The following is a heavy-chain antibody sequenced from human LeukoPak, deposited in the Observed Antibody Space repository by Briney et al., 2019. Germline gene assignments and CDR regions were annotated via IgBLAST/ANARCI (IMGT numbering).Heavy chain of an antibody. J-gene: IGHJ4*02. CDR2: INSDGSWT. CDR1: GSYW. CDR3: VSFYETY. Sequence: GGSLRLSCAATGSYWMHWVRQAPGKGLVWVSHINSDGSWTSYADSVKGRFTISKDNAKNTVYLQMNNLRAEDTAVYYCVSFYETYWGRGTLVTVSS. D-gene: IGHD2/OR15-2a*01. V-gene: IGHV3-74*01.